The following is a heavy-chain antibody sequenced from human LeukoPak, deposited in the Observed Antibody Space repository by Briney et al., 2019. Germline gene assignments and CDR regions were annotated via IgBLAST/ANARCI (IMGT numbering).Heavy chain of an antibody. CDR3: ARDIGYYDSRKTPYY. V-gene: IGHV3-11*01. J-gene: IGHJ4*02. D-gene: IGHD3-22*01. CDR2: ISSSGSTI. Sequence: GGSLRLSCAASGFTFSDYYMSWIRQAPGKGLEWASYISSSGSTIYYADSVKGRFTISRDNAKNSLYLQMNSLRAEDTAVYYCARDIGYYDSRKTPYYWGQGTLVTVSS. CDR1: GFTFSDYY.